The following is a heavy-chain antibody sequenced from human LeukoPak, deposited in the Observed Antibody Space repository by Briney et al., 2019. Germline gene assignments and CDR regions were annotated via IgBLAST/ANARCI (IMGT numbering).Heavy chain of an antibody. J-gene: IGHJ3*02. CDR1: GFTFNTYS. CDR3: LIAARPGYAFDI. D-gene: IGHD6-6*01. CDR2: ISSSSSYI. V-gene: IGHV3-21*01. Sequence: PGGSLRLSCAASGFTFNTYSLNWVRQAPGKGLEWASSISSSSSYIYYADSVKGRFTISRDNAKNSLYLQMNSLRAEDTAVYYCLIAARPGYAFDIWGQGTMVTVSS.